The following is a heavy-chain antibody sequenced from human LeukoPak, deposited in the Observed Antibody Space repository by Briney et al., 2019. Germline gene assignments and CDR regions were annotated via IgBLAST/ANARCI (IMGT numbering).Heavy chain of an antibody. CDR2: INPSGGSA. CDR1: GYTFTSYY. V-gene: IGHV1-46*01. J-gene: IGHJ4*02. D-gene: IGHD3-22*01. Sequence: ASVQVSCKASGYTFTSYYMHWVREAPGQGLEWMGLINPSGGSASYAQKFQGRVTMTRDTSTSTVYMELSSLRSEDTAVYYCARGYYYDSSGYYSPFDYWGQGTLVTVSS. CDR3: ARGYYYDSSGYYSPFDY.